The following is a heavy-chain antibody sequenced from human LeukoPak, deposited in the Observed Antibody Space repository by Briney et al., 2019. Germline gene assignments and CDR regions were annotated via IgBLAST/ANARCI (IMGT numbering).Heavy chain of an antibody. V-gene: IGHV3-7*02. CDR3: AKALATRHMDV. CDR2: IKQDGSEK. J-gene: IGHJ6*02. Sequence: GGSLRLSCAASGFTFSNYWMSWVRQAPGKALEWVAYIKQDGSEKYYVDSVKGRFTISRDNAKDSLYLQMSSLRAEDTAVYYCAKALATRHMDVWGQGTTVTVSS. CDR1: GFTFSNYW.